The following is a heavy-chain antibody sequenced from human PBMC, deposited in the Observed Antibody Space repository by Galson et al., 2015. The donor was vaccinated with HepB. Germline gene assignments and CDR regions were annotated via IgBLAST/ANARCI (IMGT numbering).Heavy chain of an antibody. V-gene: IGHV1-18*04. Sequence: SVKVSCKASGNTFTSYGISWVRQAPGQGLEWMGWISAYNGNTNYAQKLQGRVTMTTDTSTSTAYMELRSLRSDDTAVYYCARDPTDGGYCSGGSCFVDYWGQGTLVTVSS. J-gene: IGHJ4*02. CDR3: ARDPTDGGYCSGGSCFVDY. CDR2: ISAYNGNT. D-gene: IGHD2-15*01. CDR1: GNTFTSYG.